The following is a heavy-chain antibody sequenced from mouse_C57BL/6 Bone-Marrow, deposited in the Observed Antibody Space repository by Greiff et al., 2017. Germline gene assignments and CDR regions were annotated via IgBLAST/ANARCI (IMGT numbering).Heavy chain of an antibody. CDR2: INSDGGST. CDR3: ARQAVAHWYFDV. V-gene: IGHV5-2*01. J-gene: IGHJ1*03. Sequence: EVHLVESGGGLVQPGESLKLSCESNEYEFPSHDMSWVRKTPEKRLELVAAINSDGGSTNYPHTMERRFIISRDNTKKTLDLQMSSLRSEDTAVYYCARQAVAHWYFDVWGTGTTVTVSS. D-gene: IGHD1-1*01. CDR1: EYEFPSHD.